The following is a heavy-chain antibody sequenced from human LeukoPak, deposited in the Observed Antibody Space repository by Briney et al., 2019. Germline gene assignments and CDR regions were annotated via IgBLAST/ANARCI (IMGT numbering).Heavy chain of an antibody. CDR2: ISSSSSYI. Sequence: GGSLRLSCVASGLTFSSFNMNWVRQAPGKGLEWVSSISSSSSYIYYADSVKGRFTISRDNAKNSLYLQMNSLRAEDTAVYYCAREAVAAAGGQHWGQGTLVTVSS. D-gene: IGHD6-13*01. V-gene: IGHV3-21*01. CDR1: GLTFSSFN. J-gene: IGHJ1*01. CDR3: AREAVAAAGGQH.